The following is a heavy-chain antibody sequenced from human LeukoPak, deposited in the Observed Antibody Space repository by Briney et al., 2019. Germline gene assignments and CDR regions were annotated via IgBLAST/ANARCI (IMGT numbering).Heavy chain of an antibody. J-gene: IGHJ4*02. V-gene: IGHV4-30-2*01. Sequence: PSETLSLTCAVSGGSISSGGYSWSWIRQPPGKGLEWIGYIYHSGSTYNNPSLKSRVTISVDRSKNQFSLKLSSVTAADTAVYYCARGGSGYSPPFDYWGQGTLVTVSS. CDR3: ARGGSGYSPPFDY. D-gene: IGHD3-22*01. CDR1: GGSISSGGYS. CDR2: IYHSGST.